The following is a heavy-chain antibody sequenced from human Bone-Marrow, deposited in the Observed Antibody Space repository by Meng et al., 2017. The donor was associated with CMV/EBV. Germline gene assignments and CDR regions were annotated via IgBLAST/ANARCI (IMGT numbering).Heavy chain of an antibody. D-gene: IGHD6-13*01. CDR1: GGSINSVGYY. CDR3: ARSVGCSSTYCYTYTSSWYPDY. CDR2: IYYSGGT. Sequence: SETLSLTCTVSGGSINSVGYYWTWIRQRPGKGLEWIGYIYYSGGTNYNPSLLSRVTISVDTSKNQFSLKLSSVTAADTAMYYCARSVGCSSTYCYTYTSSWYPDYWGQGTLVTVSS. V-gene: IGHV4-31*03. J-gene: IGHJ4*02.